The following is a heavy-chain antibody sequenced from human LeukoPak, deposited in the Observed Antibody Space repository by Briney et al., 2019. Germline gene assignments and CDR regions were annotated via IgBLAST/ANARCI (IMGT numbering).Heavy chain of an antibody. Sequence: SETLSLTCTVSGGSISSSSYYWGWIRQPPGKGLEWIGSIYYSGSTYYNPSLKSRVTISVDTSKNQFSLKLSSVTAADTAVYYCAREGYDSSGYFDLSYMDVWGKGTTVTVSS. V-gene: IGHV4-39*07. CDR3: AREGYDSSGYFDLSYMDV. D-gene: IGHD3-22*01. CDR1: GGSISSSSYY. CDR2: IYYSGST. J-gene: IGHJ6*03.